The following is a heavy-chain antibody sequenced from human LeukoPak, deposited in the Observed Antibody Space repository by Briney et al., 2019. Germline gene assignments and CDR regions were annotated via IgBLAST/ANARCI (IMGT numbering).Heavy chain of an antibody. CDR1: GGTFSSYA. Sequence: SVKVSCKASGGTFSSYAISWVRQAPGQGLEWMGGIIPIFGTANYAQKFQGRVTITADKSTSTAYMELSSLRSEDTAVYYCARGRSWYYDSSGYSIDYWGQGTLVTVSS. J-gene: IGHJ4*02. V-gene: IGHV1-69*06. D-gene: IGHD3-22*01. CDR2: IIPIFGTA. CDR3: ARGRSWYYDSSGYSIDY.